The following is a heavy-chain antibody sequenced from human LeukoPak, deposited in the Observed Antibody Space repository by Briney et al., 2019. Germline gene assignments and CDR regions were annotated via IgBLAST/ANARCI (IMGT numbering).Heavy chain of an antibody. Sequence: GGSLRLSCAASGFTFSNYAMHWVRQAPGKGLEWVAFIRYDGSNKYYADSVKGRFTISRGNSKNTLYLQMNSLRAEDTAVYYCAHYYYDSTSYYYFDYWGQGTLVTVSS. CDR1: GFTFSNYA. CDR2: IRYDGSNK. V-gene: IGHV3-30*02. CDR3: AHYYYDSTSYYYFDY. D-gene: IGHD3-22*01. J-gene: IGHJ4*02.